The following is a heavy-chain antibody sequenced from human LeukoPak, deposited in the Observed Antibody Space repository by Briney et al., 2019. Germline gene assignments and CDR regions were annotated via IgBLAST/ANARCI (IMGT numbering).Heavy chain of an antibody. CDR3: ARGHLWFGELWPSDY. Sequence: ASVKVSCKASGYTFTSFDFNWVRQATGQGLEWMGWMKSNNGHTGYAQKFQGRVTITRDTSASTAYMELSSLRSEDTAVYYCARGHLWFGELWPSDYWGQGTLVTVSS. J-gene: IGHJ4*02. CDR2: MKSNNGHT. CDR1: GYTFTSFD. V-gene: IGHV1-8*01. D-gene: IGHD3-10*01.